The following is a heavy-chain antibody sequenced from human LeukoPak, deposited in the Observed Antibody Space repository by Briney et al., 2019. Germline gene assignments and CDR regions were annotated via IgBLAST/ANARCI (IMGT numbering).Heavy chain of an antibody. D-gene: IGHD3-16*01. J-gene: IGHJ4*02. CDR2: ITYDGSSE. Sequence: GGSLRLSCAASGFTFSNYGMHWVRQAPGKGLGWVATITYDGSSEYYADSVKDRFTVSRDNSKNTLYLQMSSLKTEDTAVYYCAKRGDGGHKSLEYWGQGTLVIVSS. CDR1: GFTFSNYG. V-gene: IGHV3-30*18. CDR3: AKRGDGGHKSLEY.